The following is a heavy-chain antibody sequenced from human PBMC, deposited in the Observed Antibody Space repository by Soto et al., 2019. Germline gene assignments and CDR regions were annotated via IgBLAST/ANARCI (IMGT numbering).Heavy chain of an antibody. CDR2: IKSKTDGETT. V-gene: IGHV3-15*01. Sequence: GGSLRLSCAASGFTFTNAWVTWVRQAPGKGLEWVGRIKSKTDGETTVYAAPVKGRFTISRDDSKNTLYLQVDSVKTEDTAVNYCTTGENSGWYEYYFDYWGQGTLVTVSS. CDR1: GFTFTNAW. J-gene: IGHJ4*02. D-gene: IGHD6-19*01. CDR3: TTGENSGWYEYYFDY.